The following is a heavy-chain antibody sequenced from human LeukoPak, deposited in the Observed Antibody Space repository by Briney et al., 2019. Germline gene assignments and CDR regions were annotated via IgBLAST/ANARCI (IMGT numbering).Heavy chain of an antibody. CDR1: GYTFTGYY. CDR2: INPNTGGT. D-gene: IGHD5-24*01. V-gene: IGHV1-2*06. Sequence: ASXXVSCKASGYTFTGYYMNWVGQAPGQGLEWLGRINPNTGGTNFAQRFQGRVTMTRDTSITTAYMELSRLRSDDTAAYYCARVGDGLNDAFDIWGQGTMVTVSS. J-gene: IGHJ3*02. CDR3: ARVGDGLNDAFDI.